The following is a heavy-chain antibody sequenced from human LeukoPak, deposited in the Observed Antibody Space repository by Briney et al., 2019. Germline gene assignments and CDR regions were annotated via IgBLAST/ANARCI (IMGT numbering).Heavy chain of an antibody. CDR3: ASLQNIVGASPLPDY. D-gene: IGHD1-26*01. V-gene: IGHV4-39*07. CDR2: IYYSGTT. CDR1: GGSISSSTYY. J-gene: IGHJ4*02. Sequence: PSETLSLTCTVSGGSISSSTYYWGWLRQPPGKGLEWIGTIYYSGTTHYNPSLKSRVTISIDTSTNQFSLKLNAVTAADTAVYYCASLQNIVGASPLPDYWGQGTRVTVS.